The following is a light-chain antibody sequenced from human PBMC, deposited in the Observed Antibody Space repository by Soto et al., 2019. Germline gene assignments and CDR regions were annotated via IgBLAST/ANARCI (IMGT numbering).Light chain of an antibody. Sequence: ENVLTQSPGTLSLSPGERATLSCRASQSVSRNFLAWYQQKPGQAPRLLIYHASNRATGIPDRFSGSWSGTDFTLTISRLEPEDFAMYYCQQYASARRTFGQGTNLEIK. V-gene: IGKV3-20*01. CDR3: QQYASARRT. CDR2: HAS. J-gene: IGKJ2*01. CDR1: QSVSRNF.